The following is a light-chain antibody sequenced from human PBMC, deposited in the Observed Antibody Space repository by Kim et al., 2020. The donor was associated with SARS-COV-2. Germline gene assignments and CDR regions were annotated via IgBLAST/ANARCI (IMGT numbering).Light chain of an antibody. CDR3: QLWDSSSDHWV. Sequence: SYELTQPPSVAVAPGKTAKITCGGDSVGSKNVQWYQQKPGQAPVLVIFYDSDRPSSGILERFSGSKSGNTATLTISGVEAGDEADYYCQLWDSSSDHWVFGGGTQLTVL. CDR2: YDS. V-gene: IGLV3-21*04. CDR1: SVGSKN. J-gene: IGLJ3*02.